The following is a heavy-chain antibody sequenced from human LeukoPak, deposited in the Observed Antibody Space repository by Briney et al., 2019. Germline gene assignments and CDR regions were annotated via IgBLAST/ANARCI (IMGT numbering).Heavy chain of an antibody. D-gene: IGHD3-3*01. J-gene: IGHJ3*02. CDR2: ISGSGGST. V-gene: IGHV3-23*01. CDR1: GFTFSSYA. Sequence: GGSLRLSCAASGFTFSSYAMSWVRQAPGKGLEWVSAISGSGGSTYYADSVKGRFTISRDNSKNTLYLQMNGLRAEDTAVYYCAKDAHPYYDFWSGYYLHDAFDIWGQGTMVTASS. CDR3: AKDAHPYYDFWSGYYLHDAFDI.